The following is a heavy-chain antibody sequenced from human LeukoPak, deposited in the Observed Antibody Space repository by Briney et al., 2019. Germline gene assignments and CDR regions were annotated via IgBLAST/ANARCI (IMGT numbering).Heavy chain of an antibody. V-gene: IGHV4-59*01. D-gene: IGHD1-1*01. CDR2: IYFDGST. Sequence: SETLSHTCTVSGGSISPYYWSWIRQPPGKGLEWIGYIYFDGSTNYNPSLKSRVTISVDTSKNQFSLKLNSVTAADSAVYYCARWANWKHDYWGQGTLVTVSS. CDR3: ARWANWKHDY. CDR1: GGSISPYY. J-gene: IGHJ4*02.